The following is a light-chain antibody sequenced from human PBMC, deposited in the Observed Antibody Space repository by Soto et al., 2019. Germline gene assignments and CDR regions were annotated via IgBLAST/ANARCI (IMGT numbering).Light chain of an antibody. CDR2: DAS. CDR1: QNIDKW. Sequence: DIQMTQSPSTLSASVGDRVSITCRASQNIDKWLAWYQQKPQKAPKLLIFDASTLESGVPSRFSGSGSGTEFTLTISSLQPDDSATYYCQQYNDYLTFGQGTKVDIK. CDR3: QQYNDYLT. J-gene: IGKJ1*01. V-gene: IGKV1-5*01.